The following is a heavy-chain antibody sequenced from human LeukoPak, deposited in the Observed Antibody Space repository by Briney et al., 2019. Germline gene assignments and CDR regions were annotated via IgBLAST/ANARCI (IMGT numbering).Heavy chain of an antibody. D-gene: IGHD6-13*01. CDR3: ARDNSSPTTHLYYYYGMDV. J-gene: IGHJ6*02. CDR1: GYTFTSYD. CDR2: MNPNSGNT. Sequence: ASVKVSCKASGYTFTSYDINWVRQATGQGLEWMGWMNPNSGNTGYAQKFQGRVTMTRNTSISTAFMELSSLRSEDTAVYYCARDNSSPTTHLYYYYGMDVWGQGTTVTVSS. V-gene: IGHV1-8*01.